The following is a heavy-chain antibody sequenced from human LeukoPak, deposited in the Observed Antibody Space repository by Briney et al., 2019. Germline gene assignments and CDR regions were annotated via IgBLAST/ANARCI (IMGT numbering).Heavy chain of an antibody. CDR1: GGSISGNY. D-gene: IGHD3-3*01. Sequence: SETLSLTCTVSGGSISGNYWSWIRQPPGKGLEWIGYIYYTGSTNYNPSLKSRITISVDTSKHQFSLKLTSVTAADTAVYYCARLGATFWSGFPVDSWGQGTLVTVSS. CDR3: ARLGATFWSGFPVDS. CDR2: IYYTGST. V-gene: IGHV4-59*08. J-gene: IGHJ4*02.